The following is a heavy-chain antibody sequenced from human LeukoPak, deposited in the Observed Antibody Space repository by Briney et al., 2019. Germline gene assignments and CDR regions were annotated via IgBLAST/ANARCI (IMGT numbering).Heavy chain of an antibody. J-gene: IGHJ4*02. CDR2: ISGSGGST. CDR3: MKEAPGTTIYY. V-gene: IGHV3-23*01. CDR1: GFTFSSYA. Sequence: PGGSLRLSCAAYGFTFSSYAMSWVRQAPGKGLEWVSAISGSGGSTYYADSVKGRFTISRDNFKNTVYLQMNGLRGEDTGIYYCMKEAPGTTIYYWGQGTLVTVYS. D-gene: IGHD1-1*01.